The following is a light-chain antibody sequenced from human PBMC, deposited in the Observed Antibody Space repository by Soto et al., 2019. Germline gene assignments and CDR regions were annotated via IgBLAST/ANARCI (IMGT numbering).Light chain of an antibody. J-gene: IGKJ1*01. CDR1: QSISSY. CDR3: QQSYSTLWT. CDR2: AAS. V-gene: IGKV1-39*01. Sequence: DIQMTQSPSSLSASVGDRVTITCRASQSISSYLNWYQQKPGKAPKLLIYAASSLQSGVPSRFSGSGSGPDFTLNISSLQPEDFATYYCQQSYSTLWTFGQGTKVEIK.